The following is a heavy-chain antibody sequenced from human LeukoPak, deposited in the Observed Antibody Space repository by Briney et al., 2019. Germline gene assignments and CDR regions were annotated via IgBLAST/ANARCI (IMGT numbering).Heavy chain of an antibody. J-gene: IGHJ4*02. CDR1: GFTFSSYE. V-gene: IGHV3-48*03. Sequence: GGSLRLSCAASGFTFSSYEMNWVRQAPGKGLEWVSYISSSGSTIYYADSVKGRFTISRDNAKNSLYLQMNSLRAEDTAVYYCARGSVDTAMGGDYWGQGTLVTVSS. CDR2: ISSSGSTI. CDR3: ARGSVDTAMGGDY. D-gene: IGHD5-18*01.